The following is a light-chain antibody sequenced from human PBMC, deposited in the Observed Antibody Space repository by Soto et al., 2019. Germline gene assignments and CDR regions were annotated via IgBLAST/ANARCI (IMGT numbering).Light chain of an antibody. J-gene: IGKJ4*01. CDR3: QQSYSAPLT. CDR2: GAS. CDR1: QSISNY. Sequence: DIQMTQSPPSLSASVGDRVTITCQASQSISNYLNWYQQKVGKAPQLLIYGASNLQSGVPARFSGSGSGTDFTLTISDLQPEDFATFYCQQSYSAPLTFGGGTKVDIK. V-gene: IGKV1-39*01.